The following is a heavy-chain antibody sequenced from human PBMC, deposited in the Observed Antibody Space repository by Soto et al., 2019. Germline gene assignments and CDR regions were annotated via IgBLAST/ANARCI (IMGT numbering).Heavy chain of an antibody. J-gene: IGHJ4*02. CDR3: ARDMHPGFSHYFGG. CDR1: SGPVTSHH. Sequence: DTRSVTRDAPSGPVTSHHWHWIRQSPGKGLEWIAYTAYTGNNNYNPPPKSRVTISIDTTKKQLSPKLNSMTEADTAGYYCARDMHPGFSHYFGGWGQGTLGTASS. CDR2: TAYTGNN. V-gene: IGHV4-59*02. D-gene: IGHD5-12*01.